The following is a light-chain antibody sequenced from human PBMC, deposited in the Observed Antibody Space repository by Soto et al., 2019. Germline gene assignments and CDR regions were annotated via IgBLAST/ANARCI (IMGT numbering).Light chain of an antibody. V-gene: IGKV1-5*03. Sequence: DIQMTQSPCTLSASVGDRVTITCRASQSISSWLAWYQQKPGKAPKLLIYKASSLESGVPSRFSGSGSGTEFTLTISSLQPDDFATYYCQQYNSYLYTFGQGIKLEI. CDR1: QSISSW. J-gene: IGKJ2*01. CDR3: QQYNSYLYT. CDR2: KAS.